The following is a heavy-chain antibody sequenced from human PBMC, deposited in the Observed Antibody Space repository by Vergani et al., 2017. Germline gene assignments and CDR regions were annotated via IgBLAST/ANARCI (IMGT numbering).Heavy chain of an antibody. Sequence: EVQLVESGGGLVQPGGSLRLSCAASGFTVSSNYMSWVRQAPGKGLEWVSVIYSGGSTYYADSVKGRFTISRHNSKNTLYLQMNSLRAEDTAVYYCARGVNYYDSSGYPEFDYGMDVWGQGTTVTVSS. CDR2: IYSGGST. D-gene: IGHD3-22*01. CDR3: ARGVNYYDSSGYPEFDYGMDV. CDR1: GFTVSSNY. V-gene: IGHV3-53*04. J-gene: IGHJ6*02.